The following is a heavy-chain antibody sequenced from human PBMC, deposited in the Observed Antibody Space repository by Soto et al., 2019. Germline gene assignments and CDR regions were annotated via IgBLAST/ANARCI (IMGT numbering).Heavy chain of an antibody. V-gene: IGHV4-39*01. CDR1: GGSISSSSYY. Sequence: SETLSLTCTVSGGSISSSSYYWGWIRQPPGKGLEWIGSIYYSGSTYYNPSLKSRVTISVDTSKNQFSLKLSSVTAADTAVYYCASFRFWSGYYYYGMDVWGQGTTVPVSS. CDR3: ASFRFWSGYYYYGMDV. CDR2: IYYSGST. D-gene: IGHD3-3*01. J-gene: IGHJ6*02.